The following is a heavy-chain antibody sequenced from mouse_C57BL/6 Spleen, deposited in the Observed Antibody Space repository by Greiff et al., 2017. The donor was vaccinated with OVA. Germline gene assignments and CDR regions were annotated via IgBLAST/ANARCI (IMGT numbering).Heavy chain of an antibody. J-gene: IGHJ2*01. V-gene: IGHV1-82*01. Sequence: VKLMESGPELVKPGASVKISCKASGYAFSSSWMNWVKQRPGKGLEWIGRIYPGDGDTNYNGKFKGKATLTADKSSSTAYMQLSSLTSEDSAVYFCARQNPTPHFDYWGQGTTLTVSS. CDR1: GYAFSSSW. CDR3: ARQNPTPHFDY. D-gene: IGHD4-1*02. CDR2: IYPGDGDT.